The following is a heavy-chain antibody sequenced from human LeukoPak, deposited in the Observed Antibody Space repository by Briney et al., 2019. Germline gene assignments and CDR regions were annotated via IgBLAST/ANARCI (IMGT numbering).Heavy chain of an antibody. CDR2: IYTSGST. CDR3: ASGGFGELLFSY. Sequence: PSEILSLTCTVSGGSISSGSYYWSWIRQPAGKGLEWIGRIYTSGSTNYNLSLKSRVTISVDTSKNQFSLKLSSVTAADTAVYYCASGGFGELLFSYWGQGTLVTVSS. V-gene: IGHV4-61*02. D-gene: IGHD3-10*01. CDR1: GGSISSGSYY. J-gene: IGHJ4*02.